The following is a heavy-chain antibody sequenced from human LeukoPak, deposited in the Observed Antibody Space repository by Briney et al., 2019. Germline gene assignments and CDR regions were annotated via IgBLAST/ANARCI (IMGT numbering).Heavy chain of an antibody. V-gene: IGHV3-53*01. Sequence: PGGSLRLSCAASGFTVSSNCMSWVRQAPGKGLEWVSVIYSGGSTYYADSVKGRFTISRDNSKNTLYLQMNSLRAEDTAVYYCARGGCSHPLDYYMDVWGKGTTVTVSS. CDR3: ARGGCSHPLDYYMDV. J-gene: IGHJ6*03. CDR1: GFTVSSNC. D-gene: IGHD5-18*01. CDR2: IYSGGST.